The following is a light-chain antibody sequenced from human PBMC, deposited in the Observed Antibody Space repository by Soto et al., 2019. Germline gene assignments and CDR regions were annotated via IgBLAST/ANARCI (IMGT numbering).Light chain of an antibody. J-gene: IGKJ1*01. Sequence: EIVLTQSPGTLSLSPGERATLSCRASQSVSSSYLAWYQQKPGQAPRLLMYGASSRATGISDRFSGSGSGTDFTLTISRLEPEDFAMYYCQQYGDLPRTFGQGTKWISN. CDR2: GAS. V-gene: IGKV3-20*01. CDR1: QSVSSSY. CDR3: QQYGDLPRT.